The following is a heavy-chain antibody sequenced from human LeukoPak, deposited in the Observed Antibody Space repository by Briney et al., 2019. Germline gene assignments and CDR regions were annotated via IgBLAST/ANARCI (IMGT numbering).Heavy chain of an antibody. CDR3: ANSVTFGGALRGN. CDR2: ISTSGSTK. Sequence: GGSLRLSCAASGFTFSSFEMNWVRQAPGKVLEWLSHISTSGSTKYYANSVKGRFTISRDNAENSVYLQMNSLRAEDTAVYYCANSVTFGGALRGNWGQGTLVTVSS. J-gene: IGHJ4*02. V-gene: IGHV3-48*03. CDR1: GFTFSSFE. D-gene: IGHD3-16*01.